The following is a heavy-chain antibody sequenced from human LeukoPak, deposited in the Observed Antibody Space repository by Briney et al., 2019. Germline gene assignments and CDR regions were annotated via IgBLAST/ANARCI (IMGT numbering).Heavy chain of an antibody. Sequence: GGSLRLSCAASGFTFSSYAMHWVRQAPGKGLEWVANIKFDGSDKFYVDSVKGRFTISRDNSKNIVFLQMNDLRTEDTAFYYCTRDSANYHFAYWGQGALVTVSS. V-gene: IGHV3-7*01. D-gene: IGHD4/OR15-4a*01. J-gene: IGHJ4*02. CDR2: IKFDGSDK. CDR3: TRDSANYHFAY. CDR1: GFTFSSYA.